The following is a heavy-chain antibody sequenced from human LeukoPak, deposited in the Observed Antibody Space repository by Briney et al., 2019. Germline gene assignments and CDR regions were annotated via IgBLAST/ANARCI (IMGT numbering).Heavy chain of an antibody. V-gene: IGHV3-9*03. CDR1: GFTFDDYA. D-gene: IGHD3-22*01. Sequence: GGSLRLSCAASGFTFDDYAMHWVRQAPGKGLEWVSGFSWNSGSIGYADSVKGRFTISRDNAKNSLYLQMNSLRAEDMALYYCAKDIRGRRITMIVVDTGFDYWGQETLVTVSS. CDR2: FSWNSGSI. J-gene: IGHJ4*02. CDR3: AKDIRGRRITMIVVDTGFDY.